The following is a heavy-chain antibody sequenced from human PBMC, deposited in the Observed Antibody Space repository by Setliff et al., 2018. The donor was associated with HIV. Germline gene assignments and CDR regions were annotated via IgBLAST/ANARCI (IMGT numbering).Heavy chain of an antibody. J-gene: IGHJ6*03. CDR3: ARDSSVLALKACYYYMGV. CDR1: GGSISSYY. V-gene: IGHV4-59*01. Sequence: SETLSLTCTVSGGSISSYYWSWIRQPPGKGLEWIGYIYYSGSTNSNPSLKSRVTISLYTPKNQFSLKLSSVTAADAAVYYCARDSSVLALKACYYYMGVWGKGTTGT. CDR2: IYYSGST. D-gene: IGHD2-2*01.